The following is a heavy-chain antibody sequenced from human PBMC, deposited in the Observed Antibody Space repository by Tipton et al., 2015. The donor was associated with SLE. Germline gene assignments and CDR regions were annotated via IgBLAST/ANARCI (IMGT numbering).Heavy chain of an antibody. V-gene: IGHV4-31*03. CDR3: ASVDDTVTTHFEH. CDR1: GHSISNGGYY. CDR2: IYLSGIT. Sequence: TLSLTCTVSGHSISNGGYYWSWIRQLPGTGLEWLGYIYLSGITSYNPSLNNRVSISVDTSNSQFSLKLSSVTAADTAIYYCASVDDTVTTHFEHWGQGTLVTVSS. D-gene: IGHD4-17*01. J-gene: IGHJ4*02.